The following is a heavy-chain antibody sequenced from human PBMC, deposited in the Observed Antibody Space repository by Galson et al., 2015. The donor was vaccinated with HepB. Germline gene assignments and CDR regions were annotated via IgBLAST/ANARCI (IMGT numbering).Heavy chain of an antibody. CDR2: INAGNGNT. Sequence: SVKVSCKASGYTFTSYAMHWVRQAPGQRLEWMGWINAGNGNTKYSQKFQGRVTITRDTSASTAYMELSSLRSEDTAVYYCARGGWNTDYYFDYWGQGTLVTVSS. J-gene: IGHJ4*02. CDR3: ARGGWNTDYYFDY. D-gene: IGHD1-1*01. V-gene: IGHV1-3*01. CDR1: GYTFTSYA.